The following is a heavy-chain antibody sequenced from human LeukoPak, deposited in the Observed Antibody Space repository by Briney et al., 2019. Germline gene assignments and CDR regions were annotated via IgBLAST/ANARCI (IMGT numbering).Heavy chain of an antibody. CDR2: IFPGDSDT. CDR3: ARHAQHNVFYSMIDS. V-gene: IGHV5-51*01. J-gene: IGHJ4*02. D-gene: IGHD4-11*01. Sequence: GESLKISCQVSGYRFSDYWIAWVRQMPGKGLECMGIIFPGDSDTRYSPSFEGQVTISVDKSISIAYLQWSSLKASDTAIYYCARHAQHNVFYSMIDSWGQGTLVTVSS. CDR1: GYRFSDYW.